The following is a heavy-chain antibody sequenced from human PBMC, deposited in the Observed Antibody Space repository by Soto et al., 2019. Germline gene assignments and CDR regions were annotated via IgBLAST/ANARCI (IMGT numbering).Heavy chain of an antibody. V-gene: IGHV3-21*01. Sequence: EVQLVESGGGLVKPGGSLRLSCAGSGCSFSVYSMNWVRQAPGKGLEWVSCISSTSTYTFYADSVKGRFTISRDNAKKSVYLQMNSLRVEYTALYYCARWDSSGYPPYWGQGTLVTVSS. CDR2: ISSTSTYT. CDR1: GCSFSVYS. CDR3: ARWDSSGYPPY. D-gene: IGHD3-22*01. J-gene: IGHJ4*02.